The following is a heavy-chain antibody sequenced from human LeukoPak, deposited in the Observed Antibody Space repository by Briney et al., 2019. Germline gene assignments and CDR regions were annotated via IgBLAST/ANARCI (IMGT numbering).Heavy chain of an antibody. D-gene: IGHD6-13*01. Sequence: SETLSLTCTVSGGSISSYYWSWIRQPPGKGLEWIGYIYYSGSTNYNPSLKSRVTISIDTSKNQFSLKLSSVTAADTAVYYCARVPGSSWYGSVRWGQGTLVTVSS. CDR1: GGSISSYY. CDR2: IYYSGST. J-gene: IGHJ4*02. V-gene: IGHV4-59*01. CDR3: ARVPGSSWYGSVR.